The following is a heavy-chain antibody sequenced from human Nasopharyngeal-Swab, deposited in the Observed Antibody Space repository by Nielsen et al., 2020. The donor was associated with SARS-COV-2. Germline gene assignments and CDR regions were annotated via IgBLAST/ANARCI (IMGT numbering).Heavy chain of an antibody. D-gene: IGHD3-3*01. Sequence: SETLSLTCTVSGGSISSGSYYWSWIRQPAGKGLEWIGRIYTSGSTNYNPSLKSGVTISVDTSKNQFSLKLSSVTAADTAVYYCARHPTVFAVAAYYFDYWGQGTLVTVSS. CDR3: ARHPTVFAVAAYYFDY. V-gene: IGHV4-61*02. J-gene: IGHJ4*02. CDR1: GGSISSGSYY. CDR2: IYTSGST.